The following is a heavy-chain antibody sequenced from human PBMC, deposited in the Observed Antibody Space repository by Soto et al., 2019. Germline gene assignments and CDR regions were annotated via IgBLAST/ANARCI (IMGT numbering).Heavy chain of an antibody. V-gene: IGHV4-59*01. CDR3: ARGEWLVDGSPFDY. J-gene: IGHJ4*02. CDR2: IYYSGST. CDR1: GGSISSYY. Sequence: PSETLSLTCTVSGGSISSYYWSWIRQPPGKGLEWIGYIYYSGSTNYNPSLKSRVTISVDTSKNQFSLKLSSVTAADTAVYYCARGEWLVDGSPFDYWGQGTVVTVSS. D-gene: IGHD6-19*01.